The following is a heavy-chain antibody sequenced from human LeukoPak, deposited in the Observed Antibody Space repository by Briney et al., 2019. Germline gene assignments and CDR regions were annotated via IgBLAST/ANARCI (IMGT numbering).Heavy chain of an antibody. CDR1: GFNFSSYW. V-gene: IGHV3-7*01. CDR2: IKQDGSEK. J-gene: IGHJ4*02. CDR3: AREIYIGVVAIDY. Sequence: PGGSLRLSCAASGFNFSSYWMSWVRQAPGKGLEWVANIKQDGSEKHYVDSVKGRFTISRDNAKNSLDLQMNSLRAEDTAVYYCAREIYIGVVAIDYWGQGTLVTVSS. D-gene: IGHD2-2*01.